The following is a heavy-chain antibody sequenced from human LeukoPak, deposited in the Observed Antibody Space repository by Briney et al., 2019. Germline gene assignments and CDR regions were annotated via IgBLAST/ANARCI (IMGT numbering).Heavy chain of an antibody. J-gene: IGHJ4*02. D-gene: IGHD6-13*01. CDR2: IYYSGSS. CDR1: GGSISSSSYY. Sequence: SETLSLTCTVSGGSISSSSYYWGGIRQPPGKGLEWLVSIYYSGSSYYNPSLKSRVTISVDTSKNQFSLKLSSVTAADTAVYYCARVWQQLVEDGTFGYWGQGTLVTVSS. CDR3: ARVWQQLVEDGTFGY. V-gene: IGHV4-39*07.